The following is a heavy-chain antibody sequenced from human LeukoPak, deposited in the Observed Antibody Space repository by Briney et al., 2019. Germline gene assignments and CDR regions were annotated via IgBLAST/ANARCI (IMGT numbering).Heavy chain of an antibody. Sequence: SETLSLTCTVSGDSISTSSYYWGWIRQPPGKGLEWLGSIYYSGSTYYNPSLKSRVTISVDTSKNQFSLNLYSVTAADTAVFYCARSYYYDYRQIDYWGRGTLVTVSS. V-gene: IGHV4-39*01. CDR2: IYYSGST. D-gene: IGHD3-22*01. CDR1: GDSISTSSYY. CDR3: ARSYYYDYRQIDY. J-gene: IGHJ4*02.